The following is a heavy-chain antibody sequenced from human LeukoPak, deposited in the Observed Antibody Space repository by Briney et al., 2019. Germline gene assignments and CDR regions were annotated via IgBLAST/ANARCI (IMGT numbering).Heavy chain of an antibody. V-gene: IGHV4-39*07. CDR3: ARMGTGWDNWFDP. J-gene: IGHJ5*02. CDR2: IYYTGST. CDR1: GGSISGSSYY. Sequence: SETLSLTCTVSGGSISGSSYYWGWIRQPPGKGLEWIGSIYYTGSTYHNPSLKSRVTISVDTSKNQFSLNLISVTAADAAVYYCARMGTGWDNWFDPWGQGTLDTVSS. D-gene: IGHD6-19*01.